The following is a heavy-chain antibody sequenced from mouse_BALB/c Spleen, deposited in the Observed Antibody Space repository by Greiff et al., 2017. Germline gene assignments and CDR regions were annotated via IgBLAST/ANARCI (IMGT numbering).Heavy chain of an antibody. Sequence: EEQGVESGGGLVKPGGSLKLSCAASGFTFSSYTMSWVRQTPAKRLEWVATISSGGSYTYYPDSVKGRFTISRDNAKNTLYLQMSSLKSEDTAMYYCTRDRRGNYPFAYGGQGTLVTVAA. CDR3: TRDRRGNYPFAY. J-gene: IGHJ3*01. CDR2: ISSGGSYT. V-gene: IGHV5-6-4*01. CDR1: GFTFSSYT. D-gene: IGHD2-1*01.